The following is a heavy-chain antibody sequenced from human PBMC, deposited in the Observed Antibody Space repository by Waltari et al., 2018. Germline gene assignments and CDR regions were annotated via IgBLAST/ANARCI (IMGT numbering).Heavy chain of an antibody. V-gene: IGHV4-34*01. CDR1: GGSFSGYY. CDR2: INHREST. J-gene: IGHJ6*02. Sequence: QVQLQQWGAGLLKPSETLSLTCAVYGGSFSGYYWSWIRQPPGKGLEWIGEINHRESTNYNPSRRRRVTISVATSKNPFALKLSSVTAADTAVYYCARQDDFWSGYPGYYYYGMDVWGQGTTVTVSS. D-gene: IGHD3-3*01. CDR3: ARQDDFWSGYPGYYYYGMDV.